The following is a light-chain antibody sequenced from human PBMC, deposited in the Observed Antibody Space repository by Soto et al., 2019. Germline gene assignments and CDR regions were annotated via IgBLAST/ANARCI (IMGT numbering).Light chain of an antibody. Sequence: DIQMTQSPSTLSASVGDRVTITCRASQSISSWLAWYQQKPGQAPRLFIYDASTRATGIPARFSGSGSGTEFTLTISSLQSEDVATYYCQKYNSAPITFGQGTRLEI. CDR2: DAS. CDR1: QSISSW. V-gene: IGKV1-5*01. CDR3: QKYNSAPIT. J-gene: IGKJ5*01.